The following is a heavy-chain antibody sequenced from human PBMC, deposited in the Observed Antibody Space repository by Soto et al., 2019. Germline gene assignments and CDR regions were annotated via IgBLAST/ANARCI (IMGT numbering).Heavy chain of an antibody. D-gene: IGHD1-26*01. CDR3: ARTRSAWSDFHYYSLDV. CDR2: ISYDSTKT. V-gene: IGHV3-30*03. Sequence: GSLRLSCAASGFTFNSYGMHWVRQGPGNGLEWVAFISYDSTKTYYADSVKGRFTISRDNSNSALYVQMNSLTGEDTAVYYCARTRSAWSDFHYYSLDVWGQGTTVTVSS. CDR1: GFTFNSYG. J-gene: IGHJ6*02.